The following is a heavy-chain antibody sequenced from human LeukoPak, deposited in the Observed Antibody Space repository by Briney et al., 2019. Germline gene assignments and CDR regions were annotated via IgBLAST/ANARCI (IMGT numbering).Heavy chain of an antibody. CDR3: ARGESPNYYFDY. J-gene: IGHJ4*02. V-gene: IGHV4-34*11. CDR2: IYYSGST. Sequence: PSETLSLTCAVYGGSPRGYYWNWLWIRQSPGKGLEWIGFIYYSGSTNDNPSLRSRVTISVDTSKKQFSLKLSSVTAADTAVYYCARGESPNYYFDYWGQGILVTVSS. CDR1: GGSPRGYY. D-gene: IGHD3-10*01.